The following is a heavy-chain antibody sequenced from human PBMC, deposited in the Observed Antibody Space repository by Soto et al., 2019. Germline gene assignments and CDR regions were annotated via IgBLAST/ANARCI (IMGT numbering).Heavy chain of an antibody. Sequence: PGGSLRLSCAASGFTFSSYAMSWVRQAPGKGLEWVSAISGSGGSTYYADSVKGRFTISRDNSKNTLYLQMNSLRAEDTAVYYCAKDLNQLLSFGVDYWGQGTLVTVSS. CDR3: AKDLNQLLSFGVDY. V-gene: IGHV3-23*01. D-gene: IGHD2-2*01. J-gene: IGHJ4*02. CDR2: ISGSGGST. CDR1: GFTFSSYA.